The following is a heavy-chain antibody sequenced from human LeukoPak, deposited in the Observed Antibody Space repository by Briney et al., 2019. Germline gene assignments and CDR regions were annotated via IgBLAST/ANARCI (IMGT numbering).Heavy chain of an antibody. CDR3: AELGITMIGGV. J-gene: IGHJ6*04. V-gene: IGHV3-48*04. CDR1: GFTSSSYS. D-gene: IGHD3-10*02. Sequence: GGSLRLSCAASGFTSSSYSMNWVRQAPGKGLEWVSYISSSSSTIYYADSVKGRFTISRDNAKNSLYLQMNSLRAEDTAVYYCAELGITMIGGVWGKGTTVTISS. CDR2: ISSSSSTI.